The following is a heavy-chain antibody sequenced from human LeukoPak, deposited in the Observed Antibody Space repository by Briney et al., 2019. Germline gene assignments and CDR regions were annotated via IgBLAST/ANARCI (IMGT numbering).Heavy chain of an antibody. J-gene: IGHJ4*02. V-gene: IGHV4-34*01. CDR1: GGSFSGYY. D-gene: IGHD1-14*01. CDR2: INHSGST. Sequence: PSETLSLTCAVYGGSFSGYYWSWIRQPLGKGLEWIGEINHSGSTNYNPSLKSRVTISVDTSKNQFSLKLSSVTAADTAVYYCARCRTLRYWGQGTLVTVSS. CDR3: ARCRTLRY.